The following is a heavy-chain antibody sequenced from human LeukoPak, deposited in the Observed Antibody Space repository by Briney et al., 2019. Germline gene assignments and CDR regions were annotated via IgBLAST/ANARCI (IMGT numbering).Heavy chain of an antibody. J-gene: IGHJ6*03. V-gene: IGHV4-59*11. D-gene: IGHD2-2*01. CDR3: AREGYCSSTSCREQYMDV. CDR1: GGSISSHY. CDR2: IFYSGST. Sequence: SETLSLTCTVSGGSISSHYWSWIRHPPGKGLEWIGYIFYSGSTNYNPSLRSRVTMSVDTSKNQFSLMVGSVTAADTAVYYCAREGYCSSTSCREQYMDVWGKGTTVTVSS.